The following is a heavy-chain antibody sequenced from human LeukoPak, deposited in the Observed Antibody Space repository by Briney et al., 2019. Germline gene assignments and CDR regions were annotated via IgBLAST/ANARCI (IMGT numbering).Heavy chain of an antibody. V-gene: IGHV4-34*01. D-gene: IGHD3-10*01. CDR3: ARRRGYGSGSYHQHYYYYYYMDV. Sequence: SETLSLTCAVYGGSFSGYYWSWIRQPPGKGLEWIGEINHSGSTNYNPSLKSRVTISVDTSKNQFSLKLSSVTAADTAVYYCARRRGYGSGSYHQHYYYYYYMDVWGKGTTVTVSS. J-gene: IGHJ6*03. CDR1: GGSFSGYY. CDR2: INHSGST.